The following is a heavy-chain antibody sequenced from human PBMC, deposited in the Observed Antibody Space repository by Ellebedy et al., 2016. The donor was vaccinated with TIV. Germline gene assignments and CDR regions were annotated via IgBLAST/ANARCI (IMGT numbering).Heavy chain of an antibody. CDR2: IWYDGTGR. V-gene: IGHV3-33*01. CDR1: GLAFSESG. Sequence: GESLKISXVASGLAFSESGMHWIRQAPGKGLEWVAHIWYDGTGRYYADSVEGRFTIARDNSNNMLYLQMNSLRAEDTALYYCARGRDSSGSPGRFFDYWGQGTLVSVSS. D-gene: IGHD1-26*01. CDR3: ARGRDSSGSPGRFFDY. J-gene: IGHJ4*02.